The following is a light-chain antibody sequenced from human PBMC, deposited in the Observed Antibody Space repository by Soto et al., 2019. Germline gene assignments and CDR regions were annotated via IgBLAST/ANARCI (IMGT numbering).Light chain of an antibody. CDR2: EAS. CDR1: QDISNY. V-gene: IGKV1-33*01. CDR3: QHYDDLPSLT. Sequence: DIQMTQSPSSLSASVGDRVTITCQASQDISNYLNWFQQRPGQAPRLLIYEASTLERGVPSRFSGTQSGTDVSLTISSLQPEDTAIYYCQHYDDLPSLTFGGGTKVEIK. J-gene: IGKJ4*01.